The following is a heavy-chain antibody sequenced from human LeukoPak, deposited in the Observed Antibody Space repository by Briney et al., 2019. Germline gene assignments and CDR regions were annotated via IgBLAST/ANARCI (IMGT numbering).Heavy chain of an antibody. J-gene: IGHJ5*02. V-gene: IGHV1-69*05. D-gene: IGHD2-2*01. CDR2: IIPIFGTT. CDR3: ASGGGCNSTSCGRFDP. CDR1: GGTFSSYY. Sequence: SVKVSCKASGGTFSSYYISWVRQAPGQGLEWMGGIIPIFGTTNYAQKFQGRVTITTDESTSTAYMELSSLRSEDTAVYYRASGGGCNSTSCGRFDPWGQGTLVTVSS.